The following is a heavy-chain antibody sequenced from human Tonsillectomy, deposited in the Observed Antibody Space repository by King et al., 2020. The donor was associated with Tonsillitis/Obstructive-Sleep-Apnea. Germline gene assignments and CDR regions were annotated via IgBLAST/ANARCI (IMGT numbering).Heavy chain of an antibody. Sequence: QLVQSGAEVKKPGASVKVSCKASGYTFTGYYMHWVRQAPGQGLEWMGRINPNSGGTNYAQKFQGRVTMTRDTSISTAYMERSRLRSDDTAVYYCARSEEQWLAHYYMDVWGKGTTVTVSS. J-gene: IGHJ6*03. D-gene: IGHD6-19*01. CDR1: GYTFTGYY. V-gene: IGHV1-2*06. CDR2: INPNSGGT. CDR3: ARSEEQWLAHYYMDV.